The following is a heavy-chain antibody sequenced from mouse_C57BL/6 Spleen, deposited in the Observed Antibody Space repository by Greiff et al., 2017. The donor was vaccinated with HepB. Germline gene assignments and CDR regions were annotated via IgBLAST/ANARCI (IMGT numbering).Heavy chain of an antibody. D-gene: IGHD2-3*01. J-gene: IGHJ4*01. CDR1: GYTFTSYW. CDR2: IDPNSGGT. CDR3: ARWGRVIYDGYYGGAMDY. V-gene: IGHV1-72*01. Sequence: QVQLQQPGAELVKPGASVKLSCKASGYTFTSYWMHWVKQRPGRGLEWIGRIDPNSGGTKYNEKFKSKATLTVDKPSSTAYMQLSSLTSEDSAVYYCARWGRVIYDGYYGGAMDYWGQGTSVTVSS.